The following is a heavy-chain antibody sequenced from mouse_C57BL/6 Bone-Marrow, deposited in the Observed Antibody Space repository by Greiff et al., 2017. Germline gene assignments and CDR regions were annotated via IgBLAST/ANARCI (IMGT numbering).Heavy chain of an antibody. D-gene: IGHD2-2*01. CDR1: GYTFTSYW. J-gene: IGHJ1*03. Sequence: QVQLQQPGAELVRPGTSVKLSCKASGYTFTSYWMHWVKQRPGQGLEWIGVIDPSDSYTNYNQKFKGKATLTVDTSSSTAHMQLSSLTSEDSSVYYCARSEGYYGNDGWYFDVWGTGTTVTVSS. V-gene: IGHV1-59*01. CDR2: IDPSDSYT. CDR3: ARSEGYYGNDGWYFDV.